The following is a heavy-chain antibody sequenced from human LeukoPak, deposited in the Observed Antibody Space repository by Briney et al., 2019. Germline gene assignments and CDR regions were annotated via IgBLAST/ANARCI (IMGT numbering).Heavy chain of an antibody. V-gene: IGHV3-23*01. J-gene: IGHJ4*02. CDR3: ARVRGSSSVGFDY. Sequence: GGSLRLSCATSGFSFSSYAMSWVRQAPGKGLEWVSAISGSGGSTYYADSVKGRFTISRDNAKNSLYLQMNSLRAEDTAVYYCARVRGSSSVGFDYWGQGTLVTVSS. CDR1: GFSFSSYA. D-gene: IGHD6-6*01. CDR2: ISGSGGST.